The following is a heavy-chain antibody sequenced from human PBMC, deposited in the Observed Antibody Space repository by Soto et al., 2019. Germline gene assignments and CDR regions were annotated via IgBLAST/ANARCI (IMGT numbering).Heavy chain of an antibody. Sequence: GSLRLSCAASGFTVSSNYMSWVRQAPGKGLEWVSVIYSGGSTYYADSVKGRFTISRDNSKNTLYLQMNSLRAEDTAVYYCAKVRQLAHFDYWGQGTLVTVSS. D-gene: IGHD6-13*01. V-gene: IGHV3-66*01. J-gene: IGHJ4*02. CDR3: AKVRQLAHFDY. CDR1: GFTVSSNY. CDR2: IYSGGST.